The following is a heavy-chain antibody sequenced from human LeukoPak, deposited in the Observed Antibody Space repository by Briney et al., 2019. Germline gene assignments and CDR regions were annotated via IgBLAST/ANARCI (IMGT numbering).Heavy chain of an antibody. J-gene: IGHJ5*02. V-gene: IGHV4-59*01. CDR1: GGSISSYY. Sequence: SETLSLTCTVSGGSISSYYWSWIRQPPGKGLEWIGYIYYSGSTNYNPSLKSRVTISVDTSKNQFSLKLSSVTAANTAVYYCARGGYYGSGNDFRFDPWGQGTLVTVSS. D-gene: IGHD3-10*01. CDR3: ARGGYYGSGNDFRFDP. CDR2: IYYSGST.